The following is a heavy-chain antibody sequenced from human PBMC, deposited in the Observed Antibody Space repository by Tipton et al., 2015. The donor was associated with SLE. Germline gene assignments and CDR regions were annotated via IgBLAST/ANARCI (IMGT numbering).Heavy chain of an antibody. CDR2: IYYSGST. Sequence: LRLSCTVSGGSISSSSYYWGWIRQPPGKGLEWIGSIYYSGSTNYNPSLKSRVTISVDTSKNQFSLKLSSVTAADTAVYYCARHPVPGGDQGAFDIWGQGTMVTVSS. J-gene: IGHJ3*02. D-gene: IGHD2-21*02. CDR1: GGSISSSSYY. CDR3: ARHPVPGGDQGAFDI. V-gene: IGHV4-39*01.